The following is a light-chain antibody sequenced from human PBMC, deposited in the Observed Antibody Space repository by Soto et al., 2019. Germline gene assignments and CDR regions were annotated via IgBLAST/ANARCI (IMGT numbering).Light chain of an antibody. J-gene: IGKJ2*01. V-gene: IGKV3-20*01. CDR2: ATS. CDR3: QQYGRSPPYT. CDR1: QIVSGSY. Sequence: EIVLTQSPGTLSLSPGERATLSCRASQIVSGSYLAWYQQKAGQAPRLLIYATSSRATGVPDRFSGSGSGTDFTLTISRLEPEDFAVYFCQQYGRSPPYTFGQGTKLEIK.